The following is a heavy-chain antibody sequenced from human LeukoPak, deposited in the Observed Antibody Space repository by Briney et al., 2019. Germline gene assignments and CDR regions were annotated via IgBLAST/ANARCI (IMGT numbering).Heavy chain of an antibody. D-gene: IGHD6-13*01. V-gene: IGHV3-20*04. CDR3: ARVGSIEAAGTTDY. J-gene: IGHJ4*02. CDR1: GFAFDEHG. CDR2: INWSGGST. Sequence: GGSLRLSCTASGFAFDEHGMSWVRQAPGKGLEWVSGINWSGGSTGYADPLRGRFTISRDNAKNSLYLQMDSLRAEDTAVYYCARVGSIEAAGTTDYWGQGTLVTVSS.